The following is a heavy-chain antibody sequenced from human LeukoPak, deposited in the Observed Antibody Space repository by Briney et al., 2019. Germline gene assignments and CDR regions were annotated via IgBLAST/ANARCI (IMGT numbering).Heavy chain of an antibody. Sequence: GGALRLSCAASGFTFSSYQMNWVRQAPGKGLEWVSYIGGSGSSIYYADSVRGRFTISRDNSKSTLSLQMNSLGAEDTAIYYCATYRQVLLPFESWGQGTLVTVSS. D-gene: IGHD2-8*02. CDR1: GFTFSSYQ. CDR2: IGGSGSSI. V-gene: IGHV3-48*03. CDR3: ATYRQVLLPFES. J-gene: IGHJ4*02.